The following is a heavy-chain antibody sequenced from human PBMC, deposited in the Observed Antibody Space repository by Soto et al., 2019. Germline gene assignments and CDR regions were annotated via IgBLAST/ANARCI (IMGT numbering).Heavy chain of an antibody. J-gene: IGHJ4*02. CDR1: RDTFNTYT. D-gene: IGHD3-10*01. V-gene: IGHV1-69*08. Sequence: QVQLLQSGPEVKNPGSSVKVSCKASRDTFNTYTITWVRPAPGQGLEWMGRIIPRTDIANYAQKFQDRVSITADRSTSTAYMELSSLRFDDTAVYYCARDYYYGSGSSMYIFDSWGQGTLVTVSS. CDR2: IIPRTDIA. CDR3: ARDYYYGSGSSMYIFDS.